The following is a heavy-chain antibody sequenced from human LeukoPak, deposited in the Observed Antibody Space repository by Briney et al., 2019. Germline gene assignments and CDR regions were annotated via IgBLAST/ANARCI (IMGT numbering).Heavy chain of an antibody. D-gene: IGHD4-11*01. CDR2: IYYSGST. J-gene: IGHJ6*02. CDR3: ARDGFWDYRDYYYYGMDV. V-gene: IGHV4-39*02. CDR1: GGSISSSSYY. Sequence: SETLSLTCTVSGGSISSSSYYWGWIRQPPGKGLEWIGSIYYSGSTYYNPSLRSRVTISVDTSENQFSLKLSSVTAADTAVYYCARDGFWDYRDYYYYGMDVWGQGTTVTVSS.